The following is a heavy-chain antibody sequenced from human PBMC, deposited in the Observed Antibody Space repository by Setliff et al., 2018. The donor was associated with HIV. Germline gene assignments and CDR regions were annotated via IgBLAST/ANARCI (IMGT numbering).Heavy chain of an antibody. V-gene: IGHV4-4*08. CDR1: GGSISNYY. Sequence: SETLSLTCTVSGGSISNYYWSWIRQPPGKGLEWIGYISSSGRTSYNPSLKSRVAMSLDTSKNQYSLKVNSVTAADTAVYYCARETSSSWFDYWGQGSLVTVSS. CDR2: ISSSGRT. CDR3: ARETSSSWFDY. D-gene: IGHD6-13*01. J-gene: IGHJ4*02.